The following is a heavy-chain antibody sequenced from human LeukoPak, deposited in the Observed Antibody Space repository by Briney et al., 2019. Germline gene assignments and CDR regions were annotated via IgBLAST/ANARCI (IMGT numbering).Heavy chain of an antibody. CDR1: GDSVSNTDAS. J-gene: IGHJ6*03. D-gene: IGHD3-3*01. CDR2: TYYRTKWYY. V-gene: IGHV6-1*01. CDR3: AKGPTQVLRFLRDGKTYYMDV. Sequence: SQTLSLTCAISGDSVSNTDASWNWIRQSPSRGLEWLGRTYYRTKWYYNYAVSVNSRATINPDTSKNQFSLQLNSVTPEDTAVYYCAKGPTQVLRFLRDGKTYYMDVWGKGTSVLVSS.